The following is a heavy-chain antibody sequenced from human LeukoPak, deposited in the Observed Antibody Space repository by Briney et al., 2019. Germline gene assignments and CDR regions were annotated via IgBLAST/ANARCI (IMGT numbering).Heavy chain of an antibody. D-gene: IGHD2-2*01. CDR2: IYYSGST. J-gene: IGHJ6*02. Sequence: SETLSLTCTVSGGSISSSSYYWGWIRQPPGKGLEWIGSIYYSGSTYYNPSLKSRVTISVDTSKNQFSLKLSSVTAADTAVYYCARLRCSSTSCYFYYYYYGMDVWGHGTTVTVSS. CDR1: GGSISSSSYY. CDR3: ARLRCSSTSCYFYYYYYGMDV. V-gene: IGHV4-39*01.